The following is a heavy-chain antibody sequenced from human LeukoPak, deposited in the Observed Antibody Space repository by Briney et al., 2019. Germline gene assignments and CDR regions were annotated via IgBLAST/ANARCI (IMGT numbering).Heavy chain of an antibody. V-gene: IGHV1-8*01. Sequence: VASVKVSCKASGYTFTSYDINWVRQATGQGLEWMGWMNPNSGNTGYAQKFQGRVTVTRNTSLNTAYMELSSLRSDDTAVYYCARGPSGSGSYLNDYWGQGTLVTVSS. D-gene: IGHD3-10*01. CDR1: GYTFTSYD. J-gene: IGHJ4*02. CDR3: ARGPSGSGSYLNDY. CDR2: MNPNSGNT.